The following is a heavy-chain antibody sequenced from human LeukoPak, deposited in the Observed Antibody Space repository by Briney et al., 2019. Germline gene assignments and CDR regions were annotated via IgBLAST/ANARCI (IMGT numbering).Heavy chain of an antibody. CDR1: GGSISSYY. V-gene: IGHV4-59*12. CDR3: ARGWDIVATIREYYFDY. J-gene: IGHJ4*02. Sequence: SETLSLTCTVSGGSISSYYWSWIRQPPGKGLEWIGYIYYSGSTNYNPSLKSRDTISVDTSKNQFSLKLSSVTAADTAVYYCARGWDIVATIREYYFDYWGQGTLVTVSS. D-gene: IGHD5-12*01. CDR2: IYYSGST.